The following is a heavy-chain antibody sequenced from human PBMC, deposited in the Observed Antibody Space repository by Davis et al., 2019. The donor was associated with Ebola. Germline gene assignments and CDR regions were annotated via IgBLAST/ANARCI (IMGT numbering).Heavy chain of an antibody. J-gene: IGHJ4*02. V-gene: IGHV2-5*02. CDR2: IYWDDDK. CDR1: GSSLRSSGVG. D-gene: IGHD3-3*01. CDR3: ANGVLRFSEWLLPHFDN. Sequence: SGPTLVKPTQTLTLTCTLSGSSLRSSGVGVGWIRQPPGKALEWVALIYWDDDKRYSPSLKSRLTITKDTSKNQVFLTLTDIDPVDTATYYCANGVLRFSEWLLPHFDNWGQGIPVTVSS.